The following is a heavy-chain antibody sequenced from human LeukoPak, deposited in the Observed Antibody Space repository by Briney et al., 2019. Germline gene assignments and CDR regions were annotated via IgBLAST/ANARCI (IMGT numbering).Heavy chain of an antibody. CDR3: ARMSSWLLKDYYYGMDV. J-gene: IGHJ6*02. CDR1: GFTFSSYA. V-gene: IGHV4-34*12. CDR2: ILYSGTT. Sequence: PGGSLRLSCAASGFTFSSYAMSWVRQAPGKGLEWIGNILYSGTTYYNPSLKSRVTISVDTSKNLFSLKLSSVTAADTAVYYCARMSSWLLKDYYYGMDVWGQGTTVTVSS. D-gene: IGHD6-13*01.